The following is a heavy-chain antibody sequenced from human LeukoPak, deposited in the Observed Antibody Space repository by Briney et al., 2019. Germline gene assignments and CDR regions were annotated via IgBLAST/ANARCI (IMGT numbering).Heavy chain of an antibody. CDR1: GGTFGSYA. V-gene: IGHV1-69*05. CDR3: ASSAELGYCSSTSCYAVGFDY. D-gene: IGHD2-2*01. Sequence: SVKVSCKASGGTFGSYAISWVRQASGQGLEWMGGIIPIFGTASYAQKFQGRVTITTDESTSTAYMELSSLRSEDTAVYYCASSAELGYCSSTSCYAVGFDYWGQGTLVTVSS. J-gene: IGHJ4*02. CDR2: IIPIFGTA.